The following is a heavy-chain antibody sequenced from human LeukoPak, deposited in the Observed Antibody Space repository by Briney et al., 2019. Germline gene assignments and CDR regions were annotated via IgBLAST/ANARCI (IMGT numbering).Heavy chain of an antibody. Sequence: PGGSLRLSCAASGFTFSSYAMSWVRQAPGKGLEWVSAISGSGGSTYYADSVKGRFTISRDNSKNTLYLQMNSLRAEDTAVYYCAKVAPRGYSYGYANWFDPWGQGTLVTVSS. CDR1: GFTFSSYA. J-gene: IGHJ5*02. V-gene: IGHV3-23*01. CDR3: AKVAPRGYSYGYANWFDP. CDR2: ISGSGGST. D-gene: IGHD5-18*01.